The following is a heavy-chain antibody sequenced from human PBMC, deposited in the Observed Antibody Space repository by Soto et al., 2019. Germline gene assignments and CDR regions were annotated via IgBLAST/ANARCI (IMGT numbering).Heavy chain of an antibody. CDR1: GDSISRSKYI. V-gene: IGHV4-39*01. J-gene: IGHJ5*02. CDR2: IYYSGSP. D-gene: IGHD6-6*01. CDR3: ARHAPSQLVPINWFDP. Sequence: SETLSLICTFSGDSISRSKYIWGWIRQPPGKGLEWIGSIYYSGSPYYNSSLKSRVTISVDTSKNHFSLKLTSMTAADTAVYYCARHAPSQLVPINWFDPWGQGTLVTVSS.